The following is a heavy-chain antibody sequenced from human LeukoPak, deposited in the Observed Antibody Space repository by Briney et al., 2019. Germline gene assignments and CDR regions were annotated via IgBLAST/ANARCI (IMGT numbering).Heavy chain of an antibody. D-gene: IGHD2-21*01. CDR2: ISSSGSYI. V-gene: IGHV3-21*01. CDR3: ARSLIADGAFDI. J-gene: IGHJ3*02. CDR1: GFTFTTYT. Sequence: GGSLRLSCAASGFTFTTYTMNWVRQAPGKGLEWVGDISSSGSYIDYADSVKGRFTISRENAKNSLFLQMSSLTVEDTAVYYCARSLIADGAFDIWGQGTMVTVSS.